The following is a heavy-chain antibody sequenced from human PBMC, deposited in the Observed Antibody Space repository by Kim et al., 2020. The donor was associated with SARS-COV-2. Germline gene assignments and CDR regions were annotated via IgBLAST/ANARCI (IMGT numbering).Heavy chain of an antibody. CDR2: INQDGSEN. J-gene: IGHJ4*02. D-gene: IGHD5-12*01. CDR1: EFTFSNYW. Sequence: GGSLRLSCAASEFTFSNYWMTWVRQAPGKGLEWVAYINQDGSENSYVDSVKGRFTISRDNAKSSLYLQMNSLRAEDTAVYYCARGMATIQWRVDYFDFWGQGTLVSVSS. CDR3: ARGMATIQWRVDYFDF. V-gene: IGHV3-7*03.